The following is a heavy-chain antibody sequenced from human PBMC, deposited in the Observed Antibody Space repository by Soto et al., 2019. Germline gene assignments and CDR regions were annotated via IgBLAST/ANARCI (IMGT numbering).Heavy chain of an antibody. J-gene: IGHJ4*02. D-gene: IGHD4-17*01. CDR3: ARRKTRHSYYFDY. CDR1: GGSISSGGYY. CDR2: IYYSGST. Sequence: SETLSLTCTVSGGSISSGGYYWSWIRQHPGKGLEWIGYIYYSGSTYYNPSLKSRVTISVDTSKNQFSLKLSSVTAADTAVYYCARRKTRHSYYFDYWGQGTLVTVSS. V-gene: IGHV4-31*02.